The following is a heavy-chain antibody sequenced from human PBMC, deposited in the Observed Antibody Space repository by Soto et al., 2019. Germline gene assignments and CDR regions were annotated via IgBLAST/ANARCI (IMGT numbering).Heavy chain of an antibody. CDR2: ISYSGRT. CDR3: ARWTYLYDSSNIRYGGFDT. CDR1: GVSLNSGDYF. Sequence: QVQLQESGPGLVKPSQTLSLTCTVSGVSLNSGDYFWSWVRQLPGKGLEWIGYISYSGRTFYIPIMNSRTSISADTSQNHFSLTMTSVIAADTAVYFCARWTYLYDSSNIRYGGFDTWGQGTKVTVSS. D-gene: IGHD3-22*01. V-gene: IGHV4-31*03. J-gene: IGHJ3*02.